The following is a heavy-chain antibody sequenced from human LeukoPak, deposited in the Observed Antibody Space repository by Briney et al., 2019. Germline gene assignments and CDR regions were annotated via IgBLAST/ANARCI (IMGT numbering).Heavy chain of an antibody. V-gene: IGHV4-59*08. D-gene: IGHD4-17*01. CDR1: GDSITNSY. Sequence: PSETLSLTCTVSGDSITNSYWNWIRQPPGRGLEWIGRISYGGSTNYNPSLKSRVIILRDTSKNQFSLELTSVTAADTAIYYCAKRIIEARENGDSNWLDPWGQGTLVTVSS. CDR2: ISYGGST. J-gene: IGHJ5*01. CDR3: AKRIIEARENGDSNWLDP.